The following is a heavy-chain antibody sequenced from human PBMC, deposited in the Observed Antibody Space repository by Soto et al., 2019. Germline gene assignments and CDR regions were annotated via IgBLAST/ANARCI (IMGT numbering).Heavy chain of an antibody. CDR2: IIPIFGTA. CDR3: ARVVMATTMYYFDY. D-gene: IGHD5-12*01. Sequence: ASVKVSCKASGGTFSSYAISWVRQAPGQGLEWMGGIIPIFGTANYAQKFQGRVTITADESTSTAYMELSSLRSEDTAVYYCARVVMATTMYYFDYWGQGTLVTVSS. V-gene: IGHV1-69*13. J-gene: IGHJ4*02. CDR1: GGTFSSYA.